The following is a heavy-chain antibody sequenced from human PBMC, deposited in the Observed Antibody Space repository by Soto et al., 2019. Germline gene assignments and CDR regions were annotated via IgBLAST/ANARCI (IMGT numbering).Heavy chain of an antibody. CDR3: ARDGRYCSSSSCPRGNNWFDP. D-gene: IGHD2-2*01. Sequence: ASVKVSCKASGYTFTGYYMHWVRQAPGQGLEWMGWINPNSGGTNYAQKFQGWVTMTRDTSISTAYMELSRLRSDDTAVYYCARDGRYCSSSSCPRGNNWFDPWGQGTLVTVSS. CDR1: GYTFTGYY. V-gene: IGHV1-2*04. J-gene: IGHJ5*02. CDR2: INPNSGGT.